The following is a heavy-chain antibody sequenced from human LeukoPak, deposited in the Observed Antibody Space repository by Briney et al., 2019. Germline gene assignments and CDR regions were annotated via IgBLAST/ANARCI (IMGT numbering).Heavy chain of an antibody. CDR2: ISSDEGGT. V-gene: IGHV3-64D*06. Sequence: GGSLRFSGATSGFSFTDFPWHRHAQAQGKGLEYDSGISSDEGGTFYADSVKGRYTISRDNYKNTLYLQMNALKAYDTAIYYCVSRYGAPAYWGQGTLVTVSS. J-gene: IGHJ4*02. D-gene: IGHD4-17*01. CDR3: VSRYGAPAY. CDR1: GFSFTDFP.